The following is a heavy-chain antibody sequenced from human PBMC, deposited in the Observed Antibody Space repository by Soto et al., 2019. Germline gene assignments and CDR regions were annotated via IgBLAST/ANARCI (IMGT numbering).Heavy chain of an antibody. Sequence: GASVKVSCKASGYTFTGYYMHWVRQAPGQGLEWMGWINPNSGGTNYAQKLQGRVTMTRDTSISTAYMELSRLRSDDTAVYYCARGAPSYYYGMDVWGQGTTVTVSS. CDR3: ARGAPSYYYGMDV. CDR2: INPNSGGT. V-gene: IGHV1-2*02. J-gene: IGHJ6*02. CDR1: GYTFTGYY.